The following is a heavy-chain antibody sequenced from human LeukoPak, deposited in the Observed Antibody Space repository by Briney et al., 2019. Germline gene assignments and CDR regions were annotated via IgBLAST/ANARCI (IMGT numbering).Heavy chain of an antibody. V-gene: IGHV3-74*01. J-gene: IGHJ4*02. Sequence: GGSLRLSCAASGFTFSNSWMHWVRQAPGEGLGWVSPINSDGSTINHANSVKGRFTNSRDNAKNTLYLRMNSLRVEDTAVYYCARAGNYYFEFWGQGTIVTVSS. CDR1: GFTFSNSW. D-gene: IGHD1-1*01. CDR3: ARAGNYYFEF. CDR2: INSDGSTI.